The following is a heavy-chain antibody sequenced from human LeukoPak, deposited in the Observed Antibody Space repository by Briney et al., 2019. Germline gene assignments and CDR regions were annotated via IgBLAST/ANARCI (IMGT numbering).Heavy chain of an antibody. J-gene: IGHJ4*02. CDR3: GRQGYAASYYFLDY. V-gene: IGHV4-4*07. CDR2: IYTTGTT. Sequence: SETLSLTCTVSSGSINSYYWGWVRQPPGKGLEWIGRIYTTGTTQYNPSLKSRVTMSVDTSTNQFSLNLRSMTAADTAVYYCGRQGYAASYYFLDYWSQGTLVAVS. CDR1: SGSINSYY. D-gene: IGHD1-26*01.